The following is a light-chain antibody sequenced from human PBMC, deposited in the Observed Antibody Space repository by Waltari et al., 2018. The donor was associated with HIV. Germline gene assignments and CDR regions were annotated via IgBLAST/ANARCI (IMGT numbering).Light chain of an antibody. J-gene: IGKJ3*01. V-gene: IGKV3D-15*01. CDR2: AAS. CDR3: QQYNNWPPPFT. CDR1: QSVSRS. Sequence: KATQSVSRSLAWYQHKTGHAPSLLIYAASNSVTGIPATFSGSEAGTEVTLTISCLQSEDSAVYYCQQYNNWPPPFTLGPGTKVDL.